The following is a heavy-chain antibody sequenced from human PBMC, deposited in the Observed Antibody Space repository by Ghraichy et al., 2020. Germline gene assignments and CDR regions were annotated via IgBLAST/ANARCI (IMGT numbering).Heavy chain of an antibody. J-gene: IGHJ4*02. V-gene: IGHV4-39*07. D-gene: IGHD6-13*01. CDR1: GGSISSSSYY. Sequence: SETLSLTCTVSGGSISSSSYYWGWIRQPPGKGLEWIGSIYYSGSTYYNPSLKSRVTISVDTSKNQFSLKLSSVTAADTAVYYCARRLGIAAAADYWGQGTLVTVSS. CDR2: IYYSGST. CDR3: ARRLGIAAAADY.